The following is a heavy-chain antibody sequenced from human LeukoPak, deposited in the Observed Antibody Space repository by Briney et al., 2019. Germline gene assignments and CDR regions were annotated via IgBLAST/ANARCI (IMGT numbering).Heavy chain of an antibody. CDR2: ISPNSNTI. V-gene: IGHV3-48*01. CDR1: GFTFSDYG. CDR3: ARGYSGTSYDY. J-gene: IGHJ4*02. Sequence: GGSLRLSCAASGFTFSDYGMTWVRQAPGKGLECLSYISPNSNTINYADSVKGRFTISRDNAKNSLNLQMDSLRAEDTAVYYCARGYSGTSYDYWGQGTLVTVSS. D-gene: IGHD1-26*01.